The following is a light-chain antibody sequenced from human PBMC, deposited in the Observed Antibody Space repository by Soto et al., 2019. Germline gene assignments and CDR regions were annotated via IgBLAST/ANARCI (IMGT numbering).Light chain of an antibody. J-gene: IGKJ5*01. CDR2: GAS. CDR3: QQYGSSVIT. Sequence: EIVLTQSPGTLSLSPGERATLSCRASQSVSSSYLAWYQQKPDQAPRLLIYGASRRAAGIPGRFSGSGSGTDFTLTISRLEPEDFAVFYCQQYGSSVITFGQGTRLEIK. CDR1: QSVSSSY. V-gene: IGKV3-20*01.